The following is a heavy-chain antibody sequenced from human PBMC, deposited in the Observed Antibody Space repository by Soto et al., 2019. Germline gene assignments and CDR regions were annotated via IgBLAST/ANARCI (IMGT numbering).Heavy chain of an antibody. CDR2: ISVYNYNT. D-gene: IGHD3-10*01. CDR3: ARGGGYYGSGTYPFDY. Sequence: QVQLVQSGAEVKKPGASVKVSCKTSGYTFSNYGIAWVRQAPGQGLEWMGWISVYNYNTNYAQKLQGRVTMTRDIPTTTAYMELRSLTSDATAVYYCARGGGYYGSGTYPFDYWGQGTLVTVSS. CDR1: GYTFSNYG. V-gene: IGHV1-18*01. J-gene: IGHJ4*02.